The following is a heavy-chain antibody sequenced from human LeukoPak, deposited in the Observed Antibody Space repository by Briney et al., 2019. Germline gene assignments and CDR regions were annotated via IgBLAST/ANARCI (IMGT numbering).Heavy chain of an antibody. D-gene: IGHD3-16*01. CDR1: GFTFSSYG. J-gene: IGHJ6*02. CDR3: AKDEAWATYYYYGMDV. CDR2: ISYDGSNK. Sequence: PGGSLRLSCAASGFTFSSYGMHWVRQAPGKGLEWVAVISYDGSNKYCADSVKGRFTISRDNSKNTLYLQMNSLRAEDTAVYYCAKDEAWATYYYYGMDVWGQGTTVTVSS. V-gene: IGHV3-30*18.